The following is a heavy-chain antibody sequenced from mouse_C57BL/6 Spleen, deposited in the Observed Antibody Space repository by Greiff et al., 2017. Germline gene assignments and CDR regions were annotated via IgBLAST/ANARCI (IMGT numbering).Heavy chain of an antibody. J-gene: IGHJ2*01. D-gene: IGHD1-1*01. CDR2: INPNNGGT. CDR3: ARGDYYGSRFY. Sequence: EVQLQQSGPELVKPGASVKISCKASGYTFTDYYMNWVKQSHGKSLEWIGDINPNNGGTSYNQKFKGKATLTVDKSSSTAYMELRSLTSEDSAVYYCARGDYYGSRFYWGQGTTLTVSS. V-gene: IGHV1-26*01. CDR1: GYTFTDYY.